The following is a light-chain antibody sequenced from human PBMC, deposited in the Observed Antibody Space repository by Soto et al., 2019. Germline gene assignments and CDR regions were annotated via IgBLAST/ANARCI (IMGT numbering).Light chain of an antibody. CDR2: SNN. CDR1: SSNIGSNT. V-gene: IGLV1-44*01. J-gene: IGLJ1*01. Sequence: QSVLTQPPSASGTPGQRVTISCSGSSSNIGSNTVNWYQQLPGTAPKLLIYSNNQRPSGVPDRFSGSKSGTSASLDISGLQSEDEADYYCAAWDDTLNGYVFGTGTTLTVL. CDR3: AAWDDTLNGYV.